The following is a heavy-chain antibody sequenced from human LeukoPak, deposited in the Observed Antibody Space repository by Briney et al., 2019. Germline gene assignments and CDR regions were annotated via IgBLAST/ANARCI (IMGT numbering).Heavy chain of an antibody. CDR1: GGTFSSYA. Sequence: ASVKVSCKASGGTFSSYAISWVRQAPGQGLEWMGGIIPIFGTANYAQKFQGRVTITTDESTSTAYMELSSLRSEDTAVYYCAGSFRSGYYSPGAGEYYYYYMDVWGKGTTVTVSS. CDR3: AGSFRSGYYSPGAGEYYYYYMDV. J-gene: IGHJ6*03. CDR2: IIPIFGTA. V-gene: IGHV1-69*05. D-gene: IGHD3-22*01.